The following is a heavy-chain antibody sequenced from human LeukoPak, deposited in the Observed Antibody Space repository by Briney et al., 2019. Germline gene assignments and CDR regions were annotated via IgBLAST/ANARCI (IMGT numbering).Heavy chain of an antibody. CDR2: ISSSSSYI. Sequence: GGSLRLSCAASGFTFSSYSMSWVRQAPGKGLEWVSSISSSSSYIYYADSVKGRFTISRDNAKNSLYLQMNSLRAEDTAVYYCATHPEAYYYDSSGHRHYWSQGTLVTVSS. CDR1: GFTFSSYS. V-gene: IGHV3-21*01. CDR3: ATHPEAYYYDSSGHRHY. J-gene: IGHJ4*02. D-gene: IGHD3-22*01.